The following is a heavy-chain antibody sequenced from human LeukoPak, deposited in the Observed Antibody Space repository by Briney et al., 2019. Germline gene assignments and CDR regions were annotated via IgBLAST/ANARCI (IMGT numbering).Heavy chain of an antibody. D-gene: IGHD2-15*01. CDR3: ASLVNIVDSPTAMYAFVI. CDR1: GETFTSNG. CDR2: ISGYNSIT. Sequence: GAVKVSCKVSGETFTSNGTRGGGQAPGEGGEWTGWISGYNSITIYPQKLQPRVTMTTHTSTTTAYLELRTLSSDDSAVYSCASLVNIVDSPTAMYAFVISGQGTMVTVSS. V-gene: IGHV1-18*01. J-gene: IGHJ3*02.